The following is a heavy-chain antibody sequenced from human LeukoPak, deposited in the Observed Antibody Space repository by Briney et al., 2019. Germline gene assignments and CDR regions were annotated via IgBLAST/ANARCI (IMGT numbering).Heavy chain of an antibody. D-gene: IGHD5-18*01. V-gene: IGHV3-30-3*01. CDR2: ISYDGSNK. CDR1: GLTFSRYV. J-gene: IGHJ4*02. CDR3: AREDTALVIAY. Sequence: TGRSLRLSCAASGLTFSRYVMHWARQAPGKGLEWVAVISYDGSNKYYADSVKGRFTISRDNSKNTLYLQMNSLRVEDTAVYYCAREDTALVIAYWGQGTLVTVSS.